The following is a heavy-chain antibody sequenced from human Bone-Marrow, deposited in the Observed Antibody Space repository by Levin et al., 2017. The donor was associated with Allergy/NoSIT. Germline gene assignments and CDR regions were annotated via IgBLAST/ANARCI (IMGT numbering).Heavy chain of an antibody. CDR1: GFTFRNYG. D-gene: IGHD5-18*01. CDR3: AKDWEEYNYVYKFHF. Sequence: GESLKISCEASGFTFRNYGMHWVRQAPGKGLEWVAVMSFEETNEYYADSVKGRFTISRDNSKNTLYLQMNSLRAEDTAVYFCAKDWEEYNYVYKFHFWGQGTLVTVSS. CDR2: MSFEETNE. J-gene: IGHJ4*02. V-gene: IGHV3-30*02.